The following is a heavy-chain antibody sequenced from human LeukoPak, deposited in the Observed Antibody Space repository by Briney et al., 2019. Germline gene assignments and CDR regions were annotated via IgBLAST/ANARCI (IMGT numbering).Heavy chain of an antibody. J-gene: IGHJ4*02. CDR2: ISSSSSYI. Sequence: GGSLRLSCAASGFTFSSYSMNWVRQAPGKGLEWVSSISSSSSYIYYADSVKGRFTISRDNAKNSLYLQMNSLRAEDTAVYYCASRLEYYYDSSGYTNYFDYWGQGTLVTVSS. V-gene: IGHV3-21*01. CDR1: GFTFSSYS. CDR3: ASRLEYYYDSSGYTNYFDY. D-gene: IGHD3-22*01.